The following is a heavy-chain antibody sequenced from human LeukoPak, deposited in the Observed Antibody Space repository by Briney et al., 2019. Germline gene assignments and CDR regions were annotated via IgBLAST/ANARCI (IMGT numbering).Heavy chain of an antibody. CDR3: ARDGEGTYYDILTGRPNYYYYGMDV. D-gene: IGHD3-9*01. CDR2: ISAYNGNT. J-gene: IGHJ6*02. V-gene: IGHV1-18*01. Sequence: ASVKVSCKASGYTFTSYGISWVRQAPGQGLEWMGWISAYNGNTNYAQKLQGRVTMTTDTSTSTAYMELRSLRSDDTAVYYCARDGEGTYYDILTGRPNYYYYGMDVWGQGTTVTVSS. CDR1: GYTFTSYG.